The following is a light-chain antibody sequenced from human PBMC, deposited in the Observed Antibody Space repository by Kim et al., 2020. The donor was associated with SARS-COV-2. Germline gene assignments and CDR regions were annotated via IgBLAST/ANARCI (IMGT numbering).Light chain of an antibody. J-gene: IGKJ1*01. CDR2: DVS. V-gene: IGKV1-5*01. Sequence: DIQMTQSPSTLSASVGDEVTITCRASEPINDLLAWYQQKPGRGPKLLIFDVSTLEGGAPSRFSGSGSGTDFSLTIKSLQPDDSATYYCHQYGSSPPWTFGQGTKVEIK. CDR3: HQYGSSPPWT. CDR1: EPINDL.